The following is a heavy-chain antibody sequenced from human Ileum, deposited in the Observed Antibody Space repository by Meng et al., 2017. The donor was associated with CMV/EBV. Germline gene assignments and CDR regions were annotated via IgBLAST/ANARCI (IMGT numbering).Heavy chain of an antibody. CDR3: ARGGMIVVVIPPGDWFDP. J-gene: IGHJ5*02. D-gene: IGHD3-22*01. Sequence: FTGYYMHWVRQAPGQGLEWMGWINPNSGGTNYAQKFQGRVTMTRDTSISTAYMELRRLRSDDTAVYYCARGGMIVVVIPPGDWFDPWGQGTLVTVSS. CDR1: FTGYY. V-gene: IGHV1-2*02. CDR2: INPNSGGT.